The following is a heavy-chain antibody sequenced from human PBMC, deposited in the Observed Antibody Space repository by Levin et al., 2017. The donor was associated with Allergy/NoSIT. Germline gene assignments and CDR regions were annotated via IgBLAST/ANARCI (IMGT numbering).Heavy chain of an antibody. CDR3: ARVRNAGGRGWFDS. CDR2: SYYSGTA. Sequence: PSQTLSLTCTVSGDSISSGHYYWSWIRQPPGKGLEWIGHSYYSGTAYYNPSLKSRLTISVDTSQNQFSLNLSSVTAPDTAVYYCARVRNAGGRGWFDSWGQGTLVTVSS. CDR1: GDSISSGHYY. D-gene: IGHD2-8*02. V-gene: IGHV4-31*03. J-gene: IGHJ5*01.